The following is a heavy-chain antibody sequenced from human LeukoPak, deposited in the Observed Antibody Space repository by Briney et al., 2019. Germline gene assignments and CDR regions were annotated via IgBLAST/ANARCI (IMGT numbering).Heavy chain of an antibody. J-gene: IGHJ5*02. D-gene: IGHD5-24*01. V-gene: IGHV6-1*01. CDR1: GDSVSSNSAA. Sequence: SQTLSLTCAISGDSVSSNSAAWSWSRQSPSRGLEWLGRTYYRSKWYNDYAVSVKSRITINPDTSKNQFSLQLSSVTPEDTAVYYCARQNNTYHHYNLGWFDPWGQGTLVTVSS. CDR3: ARQNNTYHHYNLGWFDP. CDR2: TYYRSKWYN.